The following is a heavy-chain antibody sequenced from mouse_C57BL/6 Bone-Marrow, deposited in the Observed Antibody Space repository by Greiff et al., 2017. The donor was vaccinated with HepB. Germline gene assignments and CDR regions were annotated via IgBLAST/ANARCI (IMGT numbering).Heavy chain of an antibody. CDR1: GYAFSSSW. Sequence: QVQLKQSGPELVKPGASVKISCKASGYAFSSSWMNWVKQRPGKGLEWIGRIYPGDGDTNYNGKFKGKATLTADKSSSTAYMQLSSLTSEDSAVYFCAPSTMVTTGYYFDYWGQGTTLTVSS. V-gene: IGHV1-82*01. D-gene: IGHD2-2*01. J-gene: IGHJ2*01. CDR3: APSTMVTTGYYFDY. CDR2: IYPGDGDT.